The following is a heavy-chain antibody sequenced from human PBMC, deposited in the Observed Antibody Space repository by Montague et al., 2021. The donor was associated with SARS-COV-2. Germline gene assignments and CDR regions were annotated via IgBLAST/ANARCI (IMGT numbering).Heavy chain of an antibody. D-gene: IGHD6-13*01. V-gene: IGHV4-59*07. CDR1: GGSISRYS. J-gene: IGHJ3*02. Sequence: SDTLSLTCAVSGGSISRYSWTWIRQPPGKGLEWIGYIYNSGSTNYNPSLTSRVTMSVDTSKNQFSLKLSSVAAADTAVYYCARVGRGSSWYEVAFDIWGQGTMVTVSS. CDR2: IYNSGST. CDR3: ARVGRGSSWYEVAFDI.